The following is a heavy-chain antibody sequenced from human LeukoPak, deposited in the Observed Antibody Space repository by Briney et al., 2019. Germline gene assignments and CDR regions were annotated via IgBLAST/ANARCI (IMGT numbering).Heavy chain of an antibody. V-gene: IGHV4-4*02. CDR1: VDSPTSTNW. J-gene: IGHJ4*02. D-gene: IGHD3-3*01. Sequence: SETLSLTCDVSVDSPTSTNWWTWARQPPGKGLEWIGEFHLDGRTNYNPSLKSRLIMSVDLPENHISLKLTSVTAADTAVYYCAREGGFYRPLDYSGQGTLVTVSS. CDR3: AREGGFYRPLDY. CDR2: FHLDGRT.